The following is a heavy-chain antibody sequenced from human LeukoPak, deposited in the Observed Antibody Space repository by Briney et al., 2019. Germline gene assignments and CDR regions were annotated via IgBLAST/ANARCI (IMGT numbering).Heavy chain of an antibody. D-gene: IGHD5-18*01. CDR3: ARPRGYSYGLYYFDY. CDR1: GGSFSGYY. CDR2: INHSGST. J-gene: IGHJ4*02. Sequence: PSETLSLTCAVYGGSFSGYYWSWIRQPPGKGLEWIGEINHSGSTNYNPSLKSRVTISVDTSKNQFSLKLSSVTAADTAVYYCARPRGYSYGLYYFDYWGQGTLVTVSS. V-gene: IGHV4-34*01.